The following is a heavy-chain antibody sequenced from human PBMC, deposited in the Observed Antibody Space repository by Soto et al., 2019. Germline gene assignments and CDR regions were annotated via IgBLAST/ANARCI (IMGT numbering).Heavy chain of an antibody. CDR2: IYYSGST. CDR3: ARDRRGDGYKYHPEFDY. D-gene: IGHD3-10*01. V-gene: IGHV4-59*01. J-gene: IGHJ4*02. Sequence: PSETLSLTCTVPGGSISSYYWSWIRQPPGKGLEWIGYIYYSGSTNYNPSLKSRVTISVDTSKNQFSLKLSSVTAADTAVYYCARDRRGDGYKYHPEFDYWGRGTLVTVSS. CDR1: GGSISSYY.